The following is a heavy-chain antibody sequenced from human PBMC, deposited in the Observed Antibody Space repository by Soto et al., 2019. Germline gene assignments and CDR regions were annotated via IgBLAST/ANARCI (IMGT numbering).Heavy chain of an antibody. J-gene: IGHJ6*02. CDR3: TREGSAPYYYYGMDA. V-gene: IGHV1-18*01. Sequence: ASVKVSCKASGYTFTRYGISWVRQAPGQGLEWLGWINTHNGNTNYAQNLQGRVIMTADTSTNTAYMELRSLRPDDTAIYYCTREGSAPYYYYGMDAWGQGTTVTVSS. CDR1: GYTFTRYG. CDR2: INTHNGNT. D-gene: IGHD3-10*01.